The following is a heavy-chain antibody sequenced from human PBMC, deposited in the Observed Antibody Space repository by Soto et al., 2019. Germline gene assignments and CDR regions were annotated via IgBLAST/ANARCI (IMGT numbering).Heavy chain of an antibody. Sequence: PSETLSLTCSVSGGSISSSSYYWDWIRQPPGKGLEWIGYIYYSGSTNYNPSLKSRVTISVDTSKNQFSLKPSSVTAADTAVYYCARMTTVTIASYYYYYGMDVWGQGTTVTVSS. V-gene: IGHV4-61*05. CDR1: GGSISSSSYY. CDR3: ARMTTVTIASYYYYYGMDV. D-gene: IGHD4-17*01. J-gene: IGHJ6*02. CDR2: IYYSGST.